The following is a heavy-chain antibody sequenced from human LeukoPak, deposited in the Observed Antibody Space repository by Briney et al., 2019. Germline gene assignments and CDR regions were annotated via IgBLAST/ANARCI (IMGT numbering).Heavy chain of an antibody. V-gene: IGHV3-23*01. CDR1: GFTFSSYA. CDR3: AKDRSMAYEFDY. J-gene: IGHJ4*02. D-gene: IGHD2/OR15-2a*01. Sequence: QPGGSLRLSCAASGFTFSSYAMSWVRQAPGKGLEWVSAISGSGGTTYYADSVKGRFTISRDNSKNTLYVQMNSLRAEDTAVYYCAKDRSMAYEFDYWGQGTLVTVSS. CDR2: ISGSGGTT.